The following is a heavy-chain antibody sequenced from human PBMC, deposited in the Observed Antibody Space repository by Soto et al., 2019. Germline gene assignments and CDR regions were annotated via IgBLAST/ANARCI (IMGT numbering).Heavy chain of an antibody. CDR2: ISGYNANK. V-gene: IGHV1-18*04. Sequence: ASVNVSCKASGYTFTRYGISWLRQAPGQELEWMGWISGYNANKNYAENLQDRDTMTTHTPTNTAYMELRSLRSDDTAMYYCARVGIFGVVVPLLDSWGQGTLVTVSS. D-gene: IGHD3-3*01. J-gene: IGHJ4*02. CDR3: ARVGIFGVVVPLLDS. CDR1: GYTFTRYG.